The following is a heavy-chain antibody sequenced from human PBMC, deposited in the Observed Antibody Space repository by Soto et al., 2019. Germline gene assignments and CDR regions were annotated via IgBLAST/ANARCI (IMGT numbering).Heavy chain of an antibody. Sequence: GSLRLCYTASGFTFSSYSMSWVRQAPGKGQERVSGFRSGGDDDTTYYADSVRGRFTISRDNSKNTLFLQMNSLRAEDTAIYYCAKATATGGGAFDFCGQGTMVTVSS. CDR2: FRSGGDDDTT. CDR3: AKATATGGGAFDF. J-gene: IGHJ3*01. CDR1: GFTFSSYS. D-gene: IGHD2-8*02. V-gene: IGHV3-23*01.